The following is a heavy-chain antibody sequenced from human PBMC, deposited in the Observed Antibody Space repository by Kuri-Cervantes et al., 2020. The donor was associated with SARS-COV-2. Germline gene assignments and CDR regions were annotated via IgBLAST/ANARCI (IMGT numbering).Heavy chain of an antibody. CDR1: VGSFSGDY. Sequence: SQTLSLTCAVYVGSFSGDYWSWIRPPPGKGLEWSGEINHSGSTNYNPPLKSRVTILVDTSKNQFSLKLSSVTAADTAVYYCARGVGAEVAGTLITIYYYYGMDVWGQGTTVTVSS. D-gene: IGHD6-19*01. J-gene: IGHJ6*02. CDR2: INHSGST. CDR3: ARGVGAEVAGTLITIYYYYGMDV. V-gene: IGHV4-34*01.